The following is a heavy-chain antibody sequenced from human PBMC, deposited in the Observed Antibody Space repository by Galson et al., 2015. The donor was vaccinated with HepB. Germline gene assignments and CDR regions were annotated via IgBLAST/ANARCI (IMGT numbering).Heavy chain of an antibody. CDR1: GFTFSNYG. D-gene: IGHD3-22*01. CDR2: IWYDGNNK. CDR3: ARGPYYYDSGGYWRNKVYYYYYYMDV. Sequence: SLRLSCAASGFTFSNYGVHWVRQAPGKGLEWVAVIWYDGNNKYYGDSVKGRFTISRDNSKNTLYLQMDSLRVEDTAVYYCARGPYYYDSGGYWRNKVYYYYYYMDVWGKGTAVTVSS. J-gene: IGHJ6*03. V-gene: IGHV3-33*01.